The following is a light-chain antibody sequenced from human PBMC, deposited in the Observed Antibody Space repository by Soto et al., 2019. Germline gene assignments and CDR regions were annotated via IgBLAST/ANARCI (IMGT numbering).Light chain of an antibody. V-gene: IGKV3-15*01. CDR1: QSVSSN. CDR2: GAS. CDR3: QQYNSWPQWT. J-gene: IGKJ1*01. Sequence: EIVMTQSPATLSVSPGERATLSCRASQSVSSNLAWYQQKPGQAPRLLIYGASTRATGIPARFSGSGSGTEFTLTISSLQSEDFAVYYCQQYNSWPQWTFGQGTKVESK.